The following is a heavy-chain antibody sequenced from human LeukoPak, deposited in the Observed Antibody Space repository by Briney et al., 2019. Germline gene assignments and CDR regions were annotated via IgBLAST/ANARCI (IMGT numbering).Heavy chain of an antibody. Sequence: GGSLRLSCVASGFTFSSYEMNWVRQAPGKGLEWMGWINTNTGNPTYAQGFTGRFVFSLDTSVSTAYLQISSLKAEDTAVYYCARSTAARWPFDYWGQGTLVTVSS. CDR1: GFTFSSYE. CDR3: ARSTAARWPFDY. CDR2: INTNTGNP. J-gene: IGHJ4*02. V-gene: IGHV7-4-1*02. D-gene: IGHD4-23*01.